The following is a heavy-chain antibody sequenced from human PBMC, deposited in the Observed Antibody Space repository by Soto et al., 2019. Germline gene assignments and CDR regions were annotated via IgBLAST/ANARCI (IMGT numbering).Heavy chain of an antibody. CDR1: GITFSTYA. J-gene: IGHJ4*02. CDR3: AKSFSSNWYDYFDY. Sequence: GGSLRLSCAASGITFSTYAMSWVRQAPGKGLEWVSAISGSGGSTYYADSVKGRLTISRDKSKNTLYLQMNSLRAEDTALYYCAKSFSSNWYDYFDYWGQGSLVTVSS. V-gene: IGHV3-23*01. CDR2: ISGSGGST. D-gene: IGHD6-13*01.